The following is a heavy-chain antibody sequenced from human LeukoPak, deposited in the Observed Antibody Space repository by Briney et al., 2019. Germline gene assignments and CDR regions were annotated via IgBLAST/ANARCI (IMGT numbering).Heavy chain of an antibody. J-gene: IGHJ5*02. CDR3: ARSPPYCSSPGCYIGWFDP. D-gene: IGHD2-2*02. V-gene: IGHV4-59*01. Sequence: PSETLSLTCTVSGGSISGYYWNWIRQPPGKGLEWIGIIYYSGSTNYNPSLKSRVTISVDTSKNQFSLKLSSVTAADTAVYYCARSPPYCSSPGCYIGWFDPWGQGTLVTVSS. CDR1: GGSISGYY. CDR2: IYYSGST.